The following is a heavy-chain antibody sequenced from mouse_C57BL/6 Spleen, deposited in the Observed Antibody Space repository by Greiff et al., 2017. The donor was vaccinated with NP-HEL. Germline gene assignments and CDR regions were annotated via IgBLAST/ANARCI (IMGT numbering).Heavy chain of an antibody. V-gene: IGHV1-50*01. CDR1: GYTFTSYW. D-gene: IGHD1-1*01. J-gene: IGHJ2*01. CDR2: IDPSDRYT. Sequence: QVQLQQPGAELVKPGASVKLSCKASGYTFTSYWMQWVKQRPGQGLAWIGEIDPSDRYTNYNQKFKGKATLTVDTSSSTAYMQLSSLTSEDSAVYYCARRYYGSSQYDFDYWGQGTTLTVSS. CDR3: ARRYYGSSQYDFDY.